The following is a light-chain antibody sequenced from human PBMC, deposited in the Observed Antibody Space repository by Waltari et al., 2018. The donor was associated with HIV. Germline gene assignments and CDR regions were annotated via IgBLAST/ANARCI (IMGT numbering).Light chain of an antibody. Sequence: EVVLTQAPSTLSVSLGEGASLSCRASQNMTNKLGWYQQKAGQAPRLLIYDASRRATASPDRFSGSGSGTEFNLTISRLVFEDVAVYVCQQYKYWPETFGQGTKVEIK. J-gene: IGKJ1*01. CDR1: QNMTNK. V-gene: IGKV3D-15*01. CDR2: DAS. CDR3: QQYKYWPET.